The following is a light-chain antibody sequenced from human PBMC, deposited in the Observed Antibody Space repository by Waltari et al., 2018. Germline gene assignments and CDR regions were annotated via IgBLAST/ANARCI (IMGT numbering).Light chain of an antibody. CDR2: GAS. Sequence: EIVLTQSPATLSLSPGERATLSCRASQSVSSSLDWYQQKPGQAPRLLIYGASSRATGIPDRFSGSGSGTDFTLTISSLEPEDFAVYYCQQYSNWPTFGGGTKVEIK. CDR1: QSVSSS. CDR3: QQYSNWPT. V-gene: IGKV3-15*01. J-gene: IGKJ4*01.